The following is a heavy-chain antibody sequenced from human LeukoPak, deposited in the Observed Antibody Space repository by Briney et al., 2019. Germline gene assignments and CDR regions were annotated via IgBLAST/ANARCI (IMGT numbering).Heavy chain of an antibody. J-gene: IGHJ4*02. Sequence: ASGPTLVNPTQTLTLTCTFSGFSLSTSGMCVSWIRQPPGKALEWLARIDWDDDKYYNTSLKTRLTISKDTSKNQVVLTMTNMDPVDAATYYCARWYSGSTSSYFDYWGQGTLVTVSS. V-gene: IGHV2-70*11. CDR3: ARWYSGSTSSYFDY. CDR1: GFSLSTSGMC. CDR2: IDWDDDK. D-gene: IGHD1-26*01.